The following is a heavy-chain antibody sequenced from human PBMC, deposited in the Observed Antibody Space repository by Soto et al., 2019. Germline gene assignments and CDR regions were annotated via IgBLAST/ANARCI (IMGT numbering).Heavy chain of an antibody. CDR1: GFTFSIYS. V-gene: IGHV3-21*01. CDR3: ARESYSNYGNWFDP. CDR2: ISSSSSYI. J-gene: IGHJ5*02. Sequence: GSLRLSCAASGFTFSIYSMNWVRQAPGKGLEWVSSISSSSSYIYYADSVKGRFTISRDNAKNSLYLQMNSLRAEDTAVYYCARESYSNYGNWFDPWGQGTLVTVSS. D-gene: IGHD4-4*01.